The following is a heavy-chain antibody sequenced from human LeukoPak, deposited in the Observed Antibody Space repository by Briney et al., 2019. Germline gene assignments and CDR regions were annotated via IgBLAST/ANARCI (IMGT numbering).Heavy chain of an antibody. J-gene: IGHJ3*02. CDR1: GFTVSINY. D-gene: IGHD2-15*01. Sequence: PGGSLRLSCAASGFTVSINYMTWVRQAPGKELEWVSVIYSGGSTYYADSVKGRFTISRDNSKNTLYLQMNSLRPEDTAVYYCARGPYCSGGSCYSTNTFDIWGQGTMVTVSS. CDR3: ARGPYCSGGSCYSTNTFDI. V-gene: IGHV3-53*01. CDR2: IYSGGST.